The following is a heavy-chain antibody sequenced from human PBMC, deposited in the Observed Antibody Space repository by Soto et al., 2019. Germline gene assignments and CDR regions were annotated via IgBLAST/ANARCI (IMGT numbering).Heavy chain of an antibody. Sequence: QVQLQESGPGLVKPSQTLSLTCTVSGGSISSGDYYWSWIRQPPGKGLEWIGYIYYSGSTYYNPSLKSRVTISVDTSKNQFSLKLSSVTAADTAVYYCAREGGLGTGYYSGYYFDYWGQGTLVTVSS. J-gene: IGHJ4*02. D-gene: IGHD3-9*01. CDR2: IYYSGST. CDR3: AREGGLGTGYYSGYYFDY. V-gene: IGHV4-30-4*01. CDR1: GGSISSGDYY.